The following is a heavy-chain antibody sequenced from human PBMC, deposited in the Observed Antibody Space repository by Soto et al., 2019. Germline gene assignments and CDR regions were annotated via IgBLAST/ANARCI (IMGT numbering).Heavy chain of an antibody. V-gene: IGHV1-3*01. D-gene: IGHD2-21*02. CDR2: INAGNGNT. Sequence: ASVKVSCKASGYTFTSYAVDWVRPAPGQRLEWMGWINAGNGNTKYSQKFQGRVTITRDTSASTAYMELSSLRSEDTAVYYCARSIVVVTALDYWGQGTLVTVSS. CDR3: ARSIVVVTALDY. CDR1: GYTFTSYA. J-gene: IGHJ4*02.